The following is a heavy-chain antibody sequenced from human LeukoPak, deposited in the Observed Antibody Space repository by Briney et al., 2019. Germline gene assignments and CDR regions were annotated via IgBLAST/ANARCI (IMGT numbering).Heavy chain of an antibody. CDR2: VSDSGRKT. CDR1: GFTFSGHA. V-gene: IGHV3-23*01. CDR3: ARDRYGYGYYYGMDV. J-gene: IGHJ6*02. Sequence: GGSLRLSCAASGFTFSGHAMGWVRQTPGKGLEWVSVVSDSGRKTYYADSVRGRFTISRDNSKNTLYLQMNSLRAEDTAVYYCARDRYGYGYYYGMDVWGQGTTVTVSS. D-gene: IGHD5-18*01.